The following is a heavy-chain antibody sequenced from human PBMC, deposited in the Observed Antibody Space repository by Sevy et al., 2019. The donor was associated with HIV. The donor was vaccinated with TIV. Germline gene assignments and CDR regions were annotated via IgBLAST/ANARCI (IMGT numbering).Heavy chain of an antibody. CDR2: IFSRGNI. V-gene: IGHV4-59*01. CDR3: ARSRDSGFYSALGL. CDR1: GDLIDAYY. J-gene: IGHJ3*01. D-gene: IGHD4-4*01. Sequence: SETLSLTCTVSGDLIDAYYWTWIRQPPGKGLKWIGYIFSRGNINYNPSLKGRLTLSLGPSKFQFSLKLTSMTAADTAMYYCARSRDSGFYSALGLWGQGTMVTVSS.